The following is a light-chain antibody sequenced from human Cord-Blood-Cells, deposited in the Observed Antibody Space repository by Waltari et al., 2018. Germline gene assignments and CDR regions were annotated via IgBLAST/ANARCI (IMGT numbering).Light chain of an antibody. J-gene: IGKJ1*01. CDR2: AAS. V-gene: IGKV1-9*01. CDR3: QQLNSYPWT. Sequence: DLQLTQSPSFLSASVGDRVTITCRASQGISSYLAWYKQNPGKAPKLLIYAASTLQSGVPSRFSGSGSGTEFTLTISSLQPEDFATYYCQQLNSYPWTFGQGTKVEIK. CDR1: QGISSY.